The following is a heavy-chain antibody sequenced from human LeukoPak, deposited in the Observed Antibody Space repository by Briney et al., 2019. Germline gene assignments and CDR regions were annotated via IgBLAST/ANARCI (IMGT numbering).Heavy chain of an antibody. CDR2: INHSGST. Sequence: SETLSLTCAVYGGPFSGYYWSWIRQPPGEGLEWIGEINHSGSTNYNPSLKSRVTISVDTSKNQFSLKLSSVTAADTAVYYCARASYYDYVWGSYRQTYYYYGMDVWGKGTTVTVSS. J-gene: IGHJ6*04. CDR3: ARASYYDYVWGSYRQTYYYYGMDV. CDR1: GGPFSGYY. V-gene: IGHV4-34*01. D-gene: IGHD3-16*02.